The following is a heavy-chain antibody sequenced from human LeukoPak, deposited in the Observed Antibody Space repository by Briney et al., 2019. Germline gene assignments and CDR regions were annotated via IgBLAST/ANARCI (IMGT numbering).Heavy chain of an antibody. CDR1: GGSFSGYY. CDR2: INHNGST. Sequence: PSETLSLTCAVYGGSFSGYYWSWIRQPPGKGLEWIGEINHNGSTNYNPSLKSRVTISVDTSKNQFSLKLSSVTAADTAVYYCARGGIVATIWVLFDYWGQGTLVTVSS. CDR3: ARGGIVATIWVLFDY. D-gene: IGHD5-12*01. V-gene: IGHV4-34*01. J-gene: IGHJ4*02.